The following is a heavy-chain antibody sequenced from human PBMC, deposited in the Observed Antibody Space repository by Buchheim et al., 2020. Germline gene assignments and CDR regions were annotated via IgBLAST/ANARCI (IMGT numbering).Heavy chain of an antibody. CDR2: IFPSDSDT. Sequence: EVQLVQSGAEVKKAGESLKISCKGSGYSFSTYWIAWVRQMPGKGLEWMAIIFPSDSDTRYSPSFQGRVTISADKSISTAYPQWSSLKAADTAMYYCARRGQWPDWYFDLWGRGTL. V-gene: IGHV5-51*01. J-gene: IGHJ2*01. CDR3: ARRGQWPDWYFDL. D-gene: IGHD6-19*01. CDR1: GYSFSTYW.